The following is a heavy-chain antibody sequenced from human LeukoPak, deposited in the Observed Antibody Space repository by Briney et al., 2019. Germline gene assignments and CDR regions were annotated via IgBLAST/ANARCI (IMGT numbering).Heavy chain of an antibody. CDR3: ASGYYYDSSGYYL. V-gene: IGHV4-39*01. CDR1: GGSIGSSSYY. D-gene: IGHD3-22*01. Sequence: SETLSLTCTVSGGSIGSSSYYWGWIRQPPGKGLEWIGSIYYSGSTYYNPSLKSRVTISVDTSKNQFSLKLSSVTAADTAVYYCASGYYYDSSGYYLWGQGTLVTVSS. J-gene: IGHJ4*02. CDR2: IYYSGST.